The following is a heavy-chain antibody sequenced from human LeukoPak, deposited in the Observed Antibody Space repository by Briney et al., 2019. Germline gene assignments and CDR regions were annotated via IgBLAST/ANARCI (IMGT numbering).Heavy chain of an antibody. Sequence: SETLSLTCAVYGGSFSGYYWSWIRQPPGKGLEWLGEINHSGSTNYNPSLKSRVTISVDTSKRQFSLKLASVTAADTAVYYCARAYYDFWNGFSADDALDVWGQGTMVTVSS. V-gene: IGHV4-34*01. CDR3: ARAYYDFWNGFSADDALDV. D-gene: IGHD3-3*01. J-gene: IGHJ3*01. CDR1: GGSFSGYY. CDR2: INHSGST.